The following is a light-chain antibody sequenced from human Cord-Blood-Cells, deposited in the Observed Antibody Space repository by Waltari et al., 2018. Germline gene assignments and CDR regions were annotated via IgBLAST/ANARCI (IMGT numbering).Light chain of an antibody. CDR1: NSDVGSYNL. J-gene: IGLJ2*01. Sequence: QSALTPPASVSGSPGQSITLPCTGTNSDVGSYNLVSWYQQHPGKAPKLMIYEGSKRPSGVSNRFSGSKSGNTASLTISGLQAEDEADYYCCSYAGSSTVVFGGGTKLTVL. V-gene: IGLV2-23*01. CDR2: EGS. CDR3: CSYAGSSTVV.